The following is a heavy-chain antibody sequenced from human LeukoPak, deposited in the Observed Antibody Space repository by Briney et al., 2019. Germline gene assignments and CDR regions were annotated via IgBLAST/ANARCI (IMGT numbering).Heavy chain of an antibody. CDR3: ARRRSWFDP. CDR1: GGSISSSSYY. J-gene: IGHJ5*02. Sequence: SETLSLTCPVSGGSISSSSYYWGWIRQPPGKGLGWIGSIYYSGSTYYNPSLKSRVTISVDTSKNQFSLKLSSVTAADTAVYHCARRRSWFDPWGQGTLVTVSS. V-gene: IGHV4-39*01. CDR2: IYYSGST.